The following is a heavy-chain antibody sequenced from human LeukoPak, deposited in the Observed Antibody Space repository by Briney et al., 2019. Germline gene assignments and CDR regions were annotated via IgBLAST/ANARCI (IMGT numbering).Heavy chain of an antibody. Sequence: PSETLSLTCAVYGGSFSGYYWSWIRQPPGKGLEWIGEINHSGSTNYNPSLESRVTISVDTSKNQFSLKLSSVTAADTAVYYCARGIAAADPLNWFDPWGQGTLVTVSS. CDR1: GGSFSGYY. CDR2: INHSGST. J-gene: IGHJ5*02. V-gene: IGHV4-34*01. CDR3: ARGIAAADPLNWFDP. D-gene: IGHD6-13*01.